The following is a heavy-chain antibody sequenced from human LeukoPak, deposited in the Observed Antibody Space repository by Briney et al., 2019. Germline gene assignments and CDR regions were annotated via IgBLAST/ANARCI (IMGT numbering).Heavy chain of an antibody. D-gene: IGHD3-22*01. CDR2: IYPGDSDT. Sequence: GESLKISCKGSGYSFTSYWIGWVRQMPGKGLEGMVIIYPGDSDTRYSPSFQGQVTISADKSISTAYLQWNSLKASDTAMYYFARSFNPDYYDSSGYFFDYWGQGTLVTVSS. J-gene: IGHJ4*02. CDR1: GYSFTSYW. CDR3: ARSFNPDYYDSSGYFFDY. V-gene: IGHV5-51*01.